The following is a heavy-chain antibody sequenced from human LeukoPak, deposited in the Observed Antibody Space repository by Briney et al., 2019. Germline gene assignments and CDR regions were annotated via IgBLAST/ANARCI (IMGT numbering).Heavy chain of an antibody. CDR2: ICHSGST. D-gene: IGHD3-16*01. Sequence: SETLSLTCTVSGGSISSGSYYWSWIRQPPGKGLEWIANICHSGSTYYNPSLKSRVTISLDTSKNQFSLKLSSVTAADTAVYYCARRILGLTLYYFDYWGQGTLVTVSS. V-gene: IGHV4-39*01. CDR1: GGSISSGSYY. CDR3: ARRILGLTLYYFDY. J-gene: IGHJ4*02.